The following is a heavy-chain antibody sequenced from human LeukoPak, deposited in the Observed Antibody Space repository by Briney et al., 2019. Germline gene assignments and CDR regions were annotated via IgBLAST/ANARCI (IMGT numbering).Heavy chain of an antibody. CDR2: IYSGGST. CDR3: ARDRRFGVYYYYGMDV. V-gene: IGHV3-53*01. CDR1: GFTFSSYG. D-gene: IGHD3-3*01. Sequence: GGSLRLSCAASGFTFSSYGMHWVRQAPGKGLEWVSVIYSGGSTYYADSVKGRFTISRDNSKNTLYLQMNSLRAEDTAVYYCARDRRFGVYYYYGMDVWGQGTTVTVSS. J-gene: IGHJ6*02.